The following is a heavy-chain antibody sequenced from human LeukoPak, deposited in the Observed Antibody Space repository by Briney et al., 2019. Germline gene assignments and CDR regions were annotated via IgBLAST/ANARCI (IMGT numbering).Heavy chain of an antibody. Sequence: GGSLRLSCVVSGFTFDTYAMSWVRQAPGKGLEWVSAISGSGGSTYYADSVKGRFTISKDNSKNTLYLQMNSLRAEDTAVYYCAKGGNTARSDHDYWGQGTLVTVSS. J-gene: IGHJ4*02. CDR1: GFTFDTYA. CDR2: ISGSGGST. CDR3: AKGGNTARSDHDY. D-gene: IGHD5-18*01. V-gene: IGHV3-23*01.